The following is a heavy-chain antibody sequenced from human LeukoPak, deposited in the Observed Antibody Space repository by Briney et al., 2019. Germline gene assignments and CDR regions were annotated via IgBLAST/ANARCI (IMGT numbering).Heavy chain of an antibody. J-gene: IGHJ6*02. V-gene: IGHV4-59*08. CDR2: IYYSET. Sequence: PSETLSLTRTVSGGSISGYYWSWIRQPPGKGLERIGYIYYSETYYNPSLKSRVNISLDMSKNQFSLNLRFVTAADTAVYFCARTQGWGTVRAGYYYGMVVWGQGTTVTVSS. CDR1: GGSISGYY. D-gene: IGHD4-17*01. CDR3: ARTQGWGTVRAGYYYGMVV.